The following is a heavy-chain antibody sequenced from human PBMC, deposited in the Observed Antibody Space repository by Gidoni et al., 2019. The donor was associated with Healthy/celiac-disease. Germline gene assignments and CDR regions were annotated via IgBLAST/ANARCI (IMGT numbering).Heavy chain of an antibody. D-gene: IGHD6-6*01. CDR1: GFTFSGYA. CDR3: AKDLGQLATSFDY. J-gene: IGHJ4*02. CDR2: ISGSGGST. Sequence: EVQLLEFGGGLVQPGGSLRLSCASSGFTFSGYAISWVRQAQGKGLEWVSGISGSGGSTYYADSVKGRFTISRDNSKNTLYLQMNSLRAEDTAVYYCAKDLGQLATSFDYWGQGTLVTVSS. V-gene: IGHV3-23*01.